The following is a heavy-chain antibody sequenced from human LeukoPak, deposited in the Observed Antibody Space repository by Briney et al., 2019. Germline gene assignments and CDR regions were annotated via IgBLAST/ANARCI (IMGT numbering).Heavy chain of an antibody. CDR3: ARSRGITRMVWFDP. V-gene: IGHV4-34*01. J-gene: IGHJ5*02. D-gene: IGHD2-2*01. CDR1: GGSFSDFY. Sequence: SETLSLTCAVYGGSFSDFYWSWIRQPPGKGLEWIGEINHSGSTNYNPSLKGRVTISVDTSKNQFSLKLSSVTAPDTAVYYCARSRGITRMVWFDPWGQGTLVTVSS. CDR2: INHSGST.